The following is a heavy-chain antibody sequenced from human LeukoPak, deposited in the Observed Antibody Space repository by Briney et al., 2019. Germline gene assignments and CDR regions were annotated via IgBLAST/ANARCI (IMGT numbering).Heavy chain of an antibody. CDR2: ISSDGRST. CDR1: EVTSSNYW. J-gene: IGHJ6*03. Sequence: GGSLRLSCAASEVTSSNYWRHWVRQAPGEGPVWVSRISSDGRSTDYADSVKGRFTMSRGSTENSLYLEMNSLRVDDTALYFCARGSPRDSSGYYSYYYMDVWGKGTTVTVSS. CDR3: ARGSPRDSSGYYSYYYMDV. D-gene: IGHD3-22*01. V-gene: IGHV3-74*01.